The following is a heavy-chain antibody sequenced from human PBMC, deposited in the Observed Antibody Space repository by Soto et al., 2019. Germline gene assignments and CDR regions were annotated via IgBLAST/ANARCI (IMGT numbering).Heavy chain of an antibody. CDR2: ISAGGDRP. D-gene: IGHD2-21*02. Sequence: GGSLRLSCAASGFTFRTYHMVWVRQAPGKGLEAVSSISAGGDRPYYKDSVKGRFTVSRDNSINTLYLQMNSLRAEDSAVYYCAKILSLTEHYWYAMDVWGRGTTVTVSS. V-gene: IGHV3-23*01. J-gene: IGHJ6*02. CDR1: GFTFRTYH. CDR3: AKILSLTEHYWYAMDV.